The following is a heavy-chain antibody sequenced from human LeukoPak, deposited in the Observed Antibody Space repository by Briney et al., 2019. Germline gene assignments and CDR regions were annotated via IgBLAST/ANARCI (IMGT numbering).Heavy chain of an antibody. V-gene: IGHV1-69*01. Sequence: SCAASRFTFSSYAISWVRQAPGQGLEWMGGIIPIFGTANYAQKFQGRVTITADESTSTAYMELSSLRSEDTAVYYCARVRIAAAGYYYYGMDVWGQGTTVTVSS. CDR3: ARVRIAAAGYYYYGMDV. CDR1: RFTFSSYA. D-gene: IGHD6-13*01. CDR2: IIPIFGTA. J-gene: IGHJ6*02.